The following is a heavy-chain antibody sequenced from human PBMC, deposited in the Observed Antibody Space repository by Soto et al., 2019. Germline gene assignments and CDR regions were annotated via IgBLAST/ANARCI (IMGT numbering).Heavy chain of an antibody. D-gene: IGHD1-26*01. CDR3: XRGRAIYGEWDYFDY. CDR1: GGPIRGYY. CDR2: ISDSGKT. Sequence: QVQLQESGPRLVKPSETLSLTCSVSGGPIRGYYWTWIRQSPGRGLQWLGFISDSGKTNSDASLKCRLAISLDTSRNQFSLSLTSVTAADTALYXXXRGRAIYGEWDYFDYWGQGALVTVSS. V-gene: IGHV4-59*03. J-gene: IGHJ4*02.